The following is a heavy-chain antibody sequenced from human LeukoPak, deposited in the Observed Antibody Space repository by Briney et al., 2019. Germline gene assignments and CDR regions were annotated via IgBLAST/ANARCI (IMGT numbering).Heavy chain of an antibody. D-gene: IGHD5-18*01. J-gene: IGHJ4*02. CDR3: ARGSLYSYGSDY. CDR1: GFTFSSYW. CDR2: IKQDGSEK. Sequence: GGSLRLSCAASGFTFSSYWMSWVRQAPGPGLEWVANIKQDGSEKYYVDSVKGRFTISRDNAKNSLFLQMNSLRVEDTAVYYCARGSLYSYGSDYWGQGTLVTVSS. V-gene: IGHV3-7*04.